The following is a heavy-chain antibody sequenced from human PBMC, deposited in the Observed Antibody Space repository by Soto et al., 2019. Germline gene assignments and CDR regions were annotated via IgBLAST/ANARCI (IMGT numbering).Heavy chain of an antibody. Sequence: SGPTLVNPTQTLTLTCTFSGFSLSTSGVGVGWIRQPPGKALEWLALIYWNDDKRYSPSLKSRLTITKDTSKNQVVLTMTNMDPVDTATYYCAHRRQDIIAGKWFDPWGQGTLVNVSS. J-gene: IGHJ5*02. D-gene: IGHD6-13*01. CDR3: AHRRQDIIAGKWFDP. CDR1: GFSLSTSGVG. CDR2: IYWNDDK. V-gene: IGHV2-5*01.